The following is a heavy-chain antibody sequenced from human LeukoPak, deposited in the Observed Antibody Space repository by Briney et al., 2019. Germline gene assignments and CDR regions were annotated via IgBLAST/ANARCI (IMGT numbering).Heavy chain of an antibody. J-gene: IGHJ4*02. CDR1: GGSISSGSYY. CDR2: IYTSGST. V-gene: IGHV4-61*02. Sequence: SETLSLTCTVSGGSISSGSYYWSWIRQPAGKGLEWIGRIYTSGSTNYNPSLKSRVTISVDTSKNQFSLKLSSVTAADTAVYYCARESGDIGLDYWGQGTLVTVSS. D-gene: IGHD5-12*01. CDR3: ARESGDIGLDY.